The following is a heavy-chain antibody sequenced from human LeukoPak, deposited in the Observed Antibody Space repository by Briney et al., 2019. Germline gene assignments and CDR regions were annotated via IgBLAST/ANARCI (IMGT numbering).Heavy chain of an antibody. Sequence: ASVKVSCKASGYTFTSYGISWVRQAPGQGLEWMGLINPSGSSTLYAQKFQGRVTMTRDMSTTTDYMELSSLRSEDTAVYYCAREIPAAPPDYWGQGTLVTVSS. J-gene: IGHJ4*02. CDR1: GYTFTSYG. D-gene: IGHD6-13*01. CDR3: AREIPAAPPDY. CDR2: INPSGSST. V-gene: IGHV1-46*01.